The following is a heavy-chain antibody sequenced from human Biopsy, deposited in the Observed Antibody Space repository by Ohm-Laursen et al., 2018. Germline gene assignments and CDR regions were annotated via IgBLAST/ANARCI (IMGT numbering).Heavy chain of an antibody. Sequence: SQTLSPTCTVSGGSINSGGHSWGWVRQSPGKGLEWIGYIYDNGDTYYNPSLMSLVSISADTSKNQVSLRLNSVTAADTAVYYCTRVRTFGGVIGGYYFDSWGQGILVTVSS. CDR2: IYDNGDT. V-gene: IGHV4-31*01. J-gene: IGHJ4*02. CDR3: TRVRTFGGVIGGYYFDS. CDR1: GGSINSGGHS. D-gene: IGHD3-16*02.